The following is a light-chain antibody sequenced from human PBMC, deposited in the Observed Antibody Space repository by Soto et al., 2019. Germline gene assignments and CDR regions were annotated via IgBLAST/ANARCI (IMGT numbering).Light chain of an antibody. Sequence: SYELTQPPSVSVAPEQTARITCGGDNIGSKSVQWYQQKPGQAPVLVVYDDTDRPSGIPERFSGSNSGKTATLTISRVEAGDEADYYCHVWDSSSDHYVFGTGTKLTVL. J-gene: IGLJ1*01. CDR3: HVWDSSSDHYV. CDR1: NIGSKS. V-gene: IGLV3-21*02. CDR2: DDT.